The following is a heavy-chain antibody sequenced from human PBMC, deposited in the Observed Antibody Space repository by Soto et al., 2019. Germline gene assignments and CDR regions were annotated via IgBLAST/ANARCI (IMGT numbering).Heavy chain of an antibody. V-gene: IGHV5-51*01. CDR2: IYPSDSDT. CDR3: ARGTLRTSYGMDI. J-gene: IGHJ6*02. Sequence: PGESLKISCQGFGYTFTRYWIAWVRQMPYKGLEWMGIIYPSDSDTRYSPSFQGQVTISADKSITTAYLQWTSLKASDTAMYYCARGTLRTSYGMDIWGQGPSVTLS. CDR1: GYTFTRYW. D-gene: IGHD3-3*01.